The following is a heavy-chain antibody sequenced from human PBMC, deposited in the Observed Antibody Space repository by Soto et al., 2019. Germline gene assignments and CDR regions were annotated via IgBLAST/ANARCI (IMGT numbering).Heavy chain of an antibody. CDR3: ARDSGIVVVPAASLAAFGGGYGMDV. V-gene: IGHV3-33*01. D-gene: IGHD2-2*01. CDR1: GFTFSSYG. CDR2: IWYDGSNK. Sequence: GGSLRLSCAASGFTFSSYGMHWVRQAPGKGLEWVAVIWYDGSNKYYADSVKGRLTISRDNSKNTLYLQMNSLRAEDTAVYYCARDSGIVVVPAASLAAFGGGYGMDVWGQGTTVTVSS. J-gene: IGHJ6*02.